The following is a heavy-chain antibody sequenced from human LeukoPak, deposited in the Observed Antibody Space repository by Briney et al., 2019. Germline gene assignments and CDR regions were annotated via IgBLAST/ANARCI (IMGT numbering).Heavy chain of an antibody. CDR1: GFTFSSYA. Sequence: GGSLRLSCAASGFTFSSYAMSWVRQAPGKGLEWVSAISGSGGSTYYADSVKGRFTISRDSSKNTLYLQMNSLRAEDTAVYYCAKDRLTSSLMVVAATKPTDYWGQGTLVTVSS. V-gene: IGHV3-23*01. D-gene: IGHD2-15*01. CDR2: ISGSGGST. CDR3: AKDRLTSSLMVVAATKPTDY. J-gene: IGHJ4*02.